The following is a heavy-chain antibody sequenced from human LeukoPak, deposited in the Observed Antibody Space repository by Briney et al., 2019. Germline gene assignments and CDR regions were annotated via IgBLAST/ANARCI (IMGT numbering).Heavy chain of an antibody. CDR2: IYHSGST. Sequence: SETLSLTCAVSGGSISSGGYSWSWIRQPPGKGLEWIGYIYHSGSTYYNPSLKNRVTISVDRSKNQFSLKLSSVTAADTAVYYCARVREHYCSGGSCYYFDYWGQGTLVTVSS. D-gene: IGHD2-15*01. CDR1: GGSISSGGYS. V-gene: IGHV4-30-2*01. CDR3: ARVREHYCSGGSCYYFDY. J-gene: IGHJ4*02.